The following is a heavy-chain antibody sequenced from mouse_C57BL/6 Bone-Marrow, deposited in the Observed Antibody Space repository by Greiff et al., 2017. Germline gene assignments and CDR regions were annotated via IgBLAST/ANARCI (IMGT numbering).Heavy chain of an antibody. J-gene: IGHJ3*01. D-gene: IGHD2-1*01. Sequence: VQLQQSGAELVRPGSSVKMSCKTSGYTFTSYGINWVKQRPGQGLEWIGYIYIGNGYTAYNEKFKGKATLTSDTSSSTAYMQLRSLTSEDSAIYFCARWGNYGAWFAYWGRGTLVTVSA. V-gene: IGHV1-58*01. CDR2: IYIGNGYT. CDR3: ARWGNYGAWFAY. CDR1: GYTFTSYG.